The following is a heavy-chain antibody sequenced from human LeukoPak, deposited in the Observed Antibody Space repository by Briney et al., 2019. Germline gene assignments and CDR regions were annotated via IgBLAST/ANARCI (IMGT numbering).Heavy chain of an antibody. D-gene: IGHD3-10*01. V-gene: IGHV3-7*01. J-gene: IGHJ3*01. CDR3: AREDYYGSGNYVAWGGAFDV. Sequence: PGGSLRLSCEASGFSFSSYWMTWVRQAPGKGLEWVANIKQDGSEKYYVDSVKGRFTISRDNAKISVYLQMNSLRAEDTAVYYCAREDYYGSGNYVAWGGAFDVWGQGTTVTVSS. CDR2: IKQDGSEK. CDR1: GFSFSSYW.